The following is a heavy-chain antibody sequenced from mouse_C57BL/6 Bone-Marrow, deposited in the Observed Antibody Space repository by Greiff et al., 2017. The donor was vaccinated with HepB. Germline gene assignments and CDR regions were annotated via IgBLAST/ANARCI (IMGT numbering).Heavy chain of an antibody. Sequence: LQESGAELARPGASVKLSCKASGYTFTSYGISWVKQRTGQGLEWIGEIYPRSGNTYYNEKFKGKATLTADKSSSTAYMELRSLTSEDSAVYFCARRWDYFDYWGQGTTLTVSS. CDR3: ARRWDYFDY. J-gene: IGHJ2*01. CDR2: IYPRSGNT. CDR1: GYTFTSYG. D-gene: IGHD4-1*01. V-gene: IGHV1-81*01.